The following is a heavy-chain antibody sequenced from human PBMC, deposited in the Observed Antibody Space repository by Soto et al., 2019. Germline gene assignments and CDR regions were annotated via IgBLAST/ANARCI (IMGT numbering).Heavy chain of an antibody. J-gene: IGHJ3*02. CDR3: ARVEDYIWGSYLKVRLGAFDI. CDR1: GYTFTSYD. CDR2: MNPNSGNT. V-gene: IGHV1-8*01. D-gene: IGHD3-16*02. Sequence: ASVKVSCKASGYTFTSYDINWVRQATGQGLEWMGWMNPNSGNTGYAQKFQGRVTMTRNTSISTAYMELSGLRSEDTAVYYCARVEDYIWGSYLKVRLGAFDIWGQGTMVTVSS.